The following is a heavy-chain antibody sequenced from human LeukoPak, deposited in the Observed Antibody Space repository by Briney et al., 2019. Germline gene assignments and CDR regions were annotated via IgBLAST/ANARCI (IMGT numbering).Heavy chain of an antibody. J-gene: IGHJ5*02. CDR2: IKQDGSEK. CDR3: ARARRPQNVVLWFRELLHWFDP. D-gene: IGHD3-10*01. CDR1: GFTFSSYW. V-gene: IGHV3-7*01. Sequence: GGSLRLSCAASGFTFSSYWMIWVRQAPGKGLEWVANIKQDGSEKYYVDSVKGRFTISRDNAKNSLYLQMNSLRAEDTAVYYCARARRPQNVVLWFRELLHWFDPWGQGTLVTVSS.